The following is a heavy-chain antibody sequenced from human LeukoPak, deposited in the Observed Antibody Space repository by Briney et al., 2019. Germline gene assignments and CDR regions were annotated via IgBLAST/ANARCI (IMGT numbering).Heavy chain of an antibody. V-gene: IGHV1-8*01. CDR3: ARGSGYCSGGSCYVNWFDP. J-gene: IGHJ5*02. Sequence: ASVKVSCKASGYTFTSYDINWVRQATGQGLGWMGWMNPNSGNTGYAQRFQGRATMTRNTSISTAYMELSSLRSEDTAVYYCARGSGYCSGGSCYVNWFDPWGQGTLVTVSS. CDR1: GYTFTSYD. D-gene: IGHD2-15*01. CDR2: MNPNSGNT.